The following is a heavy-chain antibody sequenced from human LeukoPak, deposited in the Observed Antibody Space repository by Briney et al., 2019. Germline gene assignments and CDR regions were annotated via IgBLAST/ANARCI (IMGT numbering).Heavy chain of an antibody. J-gene: IGHJ5*02. Sequence: MTSQTLSLTCTVSGGSISSGSYYWSWIRQPAGKGLEWIGRIYTSGSTNYNPSLKSRVTISVDTSKNQFSLKLSSVTAADTAVYYCARLVKLVAGTVKYNWFDPWGQGTLVTVSS. CDR1: GGSISSGSYY. D-gene: IGHD6-19*01. V-gene: IGHV4-61*02. CDR3: ARLVKLVAGTVKYNWFDP. CDR2: IYTSGST.